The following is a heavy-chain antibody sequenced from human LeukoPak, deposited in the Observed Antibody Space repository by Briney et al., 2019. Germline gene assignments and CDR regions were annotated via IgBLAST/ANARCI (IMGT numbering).Heavy chain of an antibody. CDR1: GFTFSTYT. Sequence: GGSLRLSCTASGFTFSTYTMNWVRQAPRKGLEWVSSISSGSGYINYADSVKGRFTISRDDAKNSLYLQMNSLRAEDTAVYYCARVPSGYSSGWYPDYWGQGTLVTVSS. D-gene: IGHD6-19*01. V-gene: IGHV3-21*01. CDR2: ISSGSGYI. CDR3: ARVPSGYSSGWYPDY. J-gene: IGHJ4*02.